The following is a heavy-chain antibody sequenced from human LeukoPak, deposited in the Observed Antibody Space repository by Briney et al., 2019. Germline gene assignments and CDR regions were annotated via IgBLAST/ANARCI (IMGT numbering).Heavy chain of an antibody. CDR1: GYTFTSYG. J-gene: IGHJ6*02. D-gene: IGHD5-18*01. CDR2: ISAYNGNT. Sequence: ASVKVSCKASGYTFTSYGISWVRQAPGQGLEWMGWISAYNGNTNYVQNLQGRVTMTTDTSTSTAYMELRSLTSDDTAVYYCARDQDTAMVSYYYYGMDVWGQGTTVTVSS. CDR3: ARDQDTAMVSYYYYGMDV. V-gene: IGHV1-18*01.